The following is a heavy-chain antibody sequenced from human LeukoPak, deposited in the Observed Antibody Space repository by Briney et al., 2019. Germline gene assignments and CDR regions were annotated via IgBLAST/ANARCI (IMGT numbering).Heavy chain of an antibody. CDR1: GFTFSSYA. Sequence: PGGSLRLSCAASGFTFSSYAMSWVRQAPGKGLEWVSAISGSGGSAYYADSVKGRFTISRDNSKNTLYLQMNSLRAEDTAVYYCAKYYYDSSGYYYIWGQGTMVTVSS. D-gene: IGHD3-22*01. J-gene: IGHJ3*02. V-gene: IGHV3-23*01. CDR3: AKYYYDSSGYYYI. CDR2: ISGSGGSA.